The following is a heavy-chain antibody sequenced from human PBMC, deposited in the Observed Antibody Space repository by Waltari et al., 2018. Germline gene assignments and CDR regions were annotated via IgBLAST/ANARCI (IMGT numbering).Heavy chain of an antibody. Sequence: QVQLVQSGNEVMKPGASVKVSCKASGYTFTSHSTTWVRQAPGQGPAWLGWMNRNNGTTKFAQKFQGRWSLTTDTSTSTAYMELRSLTSDDTAVYYCARDYCSGDGCSLDCWGQGTLVTVSS. CDR3: ARDYCSGDGCSLDC. D-gene: IGHD2-15*01. V-gene: IGHV1-18*04. CDR2: MNRNNGTT. CDR1: GYTFTSHS. J-gene: IGHJ4*02.